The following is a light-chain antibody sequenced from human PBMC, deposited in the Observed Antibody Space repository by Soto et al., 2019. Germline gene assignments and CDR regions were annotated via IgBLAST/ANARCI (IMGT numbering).Light chain of an antibody. CDR3: ASYSTITPFV. Sequence: QSALTQPASVSGSPGNSISILCTGTTNDVGAYNYVSWYQLHPGKAPKVIIHEVTNRPSGVSNRFSGSKSGNTASLTISGLRADVEADYFCASYSTITPFVFGTGTKLTVL. J-gene: IGLJ1*01. CDR1: TNDVGAYNY. V-gene: IGLV2-14*01. CDR2: EVT.